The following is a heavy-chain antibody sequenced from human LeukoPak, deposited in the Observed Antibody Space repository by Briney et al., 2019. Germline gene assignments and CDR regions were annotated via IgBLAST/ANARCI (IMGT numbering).Heavy chain of an antibody. J-gene: IGHJ4*02. CDR1: GFTFSSYA. CDR3: ARPPITGTAPYYFDY. Sequence: PGGSLRLSCAASGFTFSSYAMSWVRQAPGRGREWVSAISGSGGSTYYADSVKGRFTISRDNSKNSLYLQMNSLRAEDTAVYYCARPPITGTAPYYFDYWGQGTLVTVSS. CDR2: ISGSGGST. V-gene: IGHV3-23*01. D-gene: IGHD1-7*01.